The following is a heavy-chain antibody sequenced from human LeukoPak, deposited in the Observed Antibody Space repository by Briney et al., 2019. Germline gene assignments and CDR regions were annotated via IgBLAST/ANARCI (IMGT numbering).Heavy chain of an antibody. D-gene: IGHD6-6*01. CDR2: INPNSGGT. Sequence: ASVKVSCKASGYTFTGYYMHWVRQAPGQGLEWMGWINPNSGGTNYAQKFQGRVTITRDTSISTAYMELSRLRSDDTAVYYCAREVGSSSSAFDYWGQGTLVTVSS. V-gene: IGHV1-2*02. CDR1: GYTFTGYY. J-gene: IGHJ4*02. CDR3: AREVGSSSSAFDY.